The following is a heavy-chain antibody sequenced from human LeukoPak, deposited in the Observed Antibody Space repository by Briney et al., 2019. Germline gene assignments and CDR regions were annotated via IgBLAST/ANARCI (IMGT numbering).Heavy chain of an antibody. CDR2: IYWDDDK. V-gene: IGHV2-5*02. CDR3: AHSPPSWGDYVWGSYRYVWFDP. D-gene: IGHD3-16*02. CDR1: GFSLSTSGVG. J-gene: IGHJ5*02. Sequence: SGPTLVKPTQTLTLTCTFSGFSLSTSGVGVGWIRQPPGEALEWPALIYWDDDKRYSPSLKSRLTITKDTSKNQVVLTMTNMDPVDTATYYCAHSPPSWGDYVWGSYRYVWFDPWGQGTLVTVSS.